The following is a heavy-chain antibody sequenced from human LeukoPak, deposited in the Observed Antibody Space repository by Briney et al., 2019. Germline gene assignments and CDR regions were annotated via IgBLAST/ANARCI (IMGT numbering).Heavy chain of an antibody. CDR1: GFTFNSYE. J-gene: IGHJ4*02. CDR3: ARRGYNWKFDY. V-gene: IGHV3-48*03. D-gene: IGHD1-20*01. Sequence: GGSLRLSCAASGFTFNSYEMNWVRQAPGKGLEWVSYISSSGSTIYYADSVKGRFTISRDNAKNSLYLQMNSLRAEDTAVYYCARRGYNWKFDYWGQGTLVTVSS. CDR2: ISSSGSTI.